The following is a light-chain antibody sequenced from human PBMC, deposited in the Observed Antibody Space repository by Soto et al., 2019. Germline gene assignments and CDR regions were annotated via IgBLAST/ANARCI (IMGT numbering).Light chain of an antibody. CDR3: QQYNSHWT. V-gene: IGKV1-5*01. J-gene: IGKJ1*01. CDR2: DAS. Sequence: DIQMTQSPSTLSASVGDRVTISCRASQSISGWLAWYQQKPGKAPNLLIYDASSLQSGVPSRFSGIGSGTEFTLTISSLQPDDFATYYCQQYNSHWTFGQGTKVEIK. CDR1: QSISGW.